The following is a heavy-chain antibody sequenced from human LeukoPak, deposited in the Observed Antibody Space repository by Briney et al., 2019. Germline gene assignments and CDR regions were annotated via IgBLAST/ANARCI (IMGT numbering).Heavy chain of an antibody. CDR2: IYSCGST. Sequence: GGSLRLSCAASRFTVSSNYMSWVRQAPGKGLEWVSVIYSCGSTYYADSVKGRSTISRDNSKNTLYLQMNSLRAEDTAVYYCAKVRWIVVVTAIFDYWGQGTLVTVSS. D-gene: IGHD2-21*02. J-gene: IGHJ4*02. CDR3: AKVRWIVVVTAIFDY. CDR1: RFTVSSNY. V-gene: IGHV3-53*01.